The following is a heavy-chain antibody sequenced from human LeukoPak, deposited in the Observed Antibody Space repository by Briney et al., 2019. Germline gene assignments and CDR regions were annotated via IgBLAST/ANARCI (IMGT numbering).Heavy chain of an antibody. Sequence: GGSLRLSCAASGFTFSSYAMSWVRQAPGKGLEWVSNISGSGVSGGNTYYADSVKGRFTISRDNSKNTLYLQMNSLRAADTAVYYCARDKGTSYLSSFDYWGQGTLVTVSS. D-gene: IGHD6-6*01. CDR1: GFTFSSYA. J-gene: IGHJ4*02. CDR3: ARDKGTSYLSSFDY. CDR2: ISGSGVSGGNT. V-gene: IGHV3-23*01.